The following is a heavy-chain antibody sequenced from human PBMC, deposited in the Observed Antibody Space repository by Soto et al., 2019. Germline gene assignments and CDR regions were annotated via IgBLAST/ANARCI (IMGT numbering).Heavy chain of an antibody. Sequence: EVQLVESGGGLVQPGGSLRLSCAATGFTFSTYWMHLVRQGPGKGLVWVSRISTDGSSTTYADSVKGRFTISRDNAKNTLYLQMNSLRAEDTAVYYCARATGSNHPFDYWGQGSLVTVSS. CDR1: GFTFSTYW. D-gene: IGHD2-2*01. CDR2: ISTDGSST. V-gene: IGHV3-74*01. J-gene: IGHJ4*02. CDR3: ARATGSNHPFDY.